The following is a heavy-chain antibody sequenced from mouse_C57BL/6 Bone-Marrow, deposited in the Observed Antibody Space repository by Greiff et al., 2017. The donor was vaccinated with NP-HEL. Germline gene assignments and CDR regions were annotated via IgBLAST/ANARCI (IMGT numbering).Heavy chain of an antibody. D-gene: IGHD3-2*02. CDR1: GYAFSSSW. Sequence: QVQLKESGPELVEPGASVKISCKASGYAFSSSWMNWVKQRPGKGLEWIGRIYPGDGDTNYNGKFKGKATLTADKSSGTAYMQLSSLTSEDSAVYFCARELRLGDAYWGQGTLVTVSA. CDR3: ARELRLGDAY. CDR2: IYPGDGDT. V-gene: IGHV1-82*01. J-gene: IGHJ3*01.